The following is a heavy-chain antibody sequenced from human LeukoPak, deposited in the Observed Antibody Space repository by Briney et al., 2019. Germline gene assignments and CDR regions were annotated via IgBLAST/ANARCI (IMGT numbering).Heavy chain of an antibody. Sequence: SVKVSCKASGGTFSSYAISWVRQAPGQGLEWMGRIIPILGIANYAQKFQGRVTITADKSTSTAYMELSSLRSEDTAMYFCASGHYGDYGQWSSMNYWGQGTLVTVSS. CDR2: IIPILGIA. CDR1: GGTFSSYA. J-gene: IGHJ4*02. CDR3: ASGHYGDYGQWSSMNY. D-gene: IGHD4-17*01. V-gene: IGHV1-69*04.